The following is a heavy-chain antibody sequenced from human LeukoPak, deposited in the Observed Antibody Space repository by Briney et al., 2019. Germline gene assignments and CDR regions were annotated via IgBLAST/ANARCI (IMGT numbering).Heavy chain of an antibody. Sequence: GGSLRLSCAASGFTFSSYSMNWVRQAPRKGLEWVSYISSSSSTIYYADSVKGRFTIFRDNAKNSLYLQMNSLRAEDTAVYYCARGGVDIVVVPAAPFDYWGQGTLVTVSS. CDR2: ISSSSSTI. V-gene: IGHV3-48*04. J-gene: IGHJ4*02. CDR3: ARGGVDIVVVPAAPFDY. CDR1: GFTFSSYS. D-gene: IGHD2-2*01.